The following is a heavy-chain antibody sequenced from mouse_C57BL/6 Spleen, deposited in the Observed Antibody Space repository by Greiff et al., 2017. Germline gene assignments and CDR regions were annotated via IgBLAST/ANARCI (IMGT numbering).Heavy chain of an antibody. Sequence: EVMLVESEGGLVQPGSSMKLSCTASGFTFSDYYMAWVRQVPEKGLEWVANINYDGSSTYYLDSLKSRFIISRDNAKNILYLQMSSLKSEDTATYYCARVIYYYGPWYFDVWGTGTTVTVSS. J-gene: IGHJ1*03. CDR2: INYDGSST. CDR3: ARVIYYYGPWYFDV. V-gene: IGHV5-16*01. CDR1: GFTFSDYY. D-gene: IGHD1-1*01.